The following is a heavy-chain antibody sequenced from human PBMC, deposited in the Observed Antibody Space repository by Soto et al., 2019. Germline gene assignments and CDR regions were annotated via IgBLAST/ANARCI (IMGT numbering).Heavy chain of an antibody. CDR1: GGSISSSSYY. J-gene: IGHJ3*02. Sequence: QLQLQESGPGLVKPSETLSLTCTVSGGSISSSSYYWGWIRQPPGKGLEWIGSIYYSGSTYYNPSPKSRVTISVDTSNNQLSLKLSSVTAADTAVYYCARLLTTVVTPAVDDAFDIWGQGTMVTVSS. V-gene: IGHV4-39*01. CDR2: IYYSGST. CDR3: ARLLTTVVTPAVDDAFDI. D-gene: IGHD4-17*01.